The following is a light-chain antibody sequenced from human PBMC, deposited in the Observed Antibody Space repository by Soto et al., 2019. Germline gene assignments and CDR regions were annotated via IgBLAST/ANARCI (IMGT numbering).Light chain of an antibody. CDR3: QQYGSSPRT. J-gene: IGKJ1*01. CDR2: GAS. V-gene: IGKV3-20*01. Sequence: EIVMTQSPATLSVSPGERATLSCRASQSVSIDLAWYQQKPGQAPRLLIYGASSRATGIPDRFSGSGSGTDFTLTISRMEPEDFAVYCCQQYGSSPRTFGQGTKVDIK. CDR1: QSVSID.